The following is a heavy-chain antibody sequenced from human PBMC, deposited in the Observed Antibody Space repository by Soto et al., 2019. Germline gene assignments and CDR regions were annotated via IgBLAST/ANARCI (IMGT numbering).Heavy chain of an antibody. J-gene: IGHJ4*02. CDR3: ARVRYYYDNSAFLY. V-gene: IGHV4-34*01. D-gene: IGHD3-22*01. CDR1: GGSFSGYH. Sequence: ASGTLSLTCAVYGGSFSGYHWSWIRPSPEKGLEWVGEVNHRGNTNYNPSLESRVSISVDTSKDQFSLKLSSVTAGDTAVYYCARVRYYYDNSAFLYWGQGTLVTVSS. CDR2: VNHRGNT.